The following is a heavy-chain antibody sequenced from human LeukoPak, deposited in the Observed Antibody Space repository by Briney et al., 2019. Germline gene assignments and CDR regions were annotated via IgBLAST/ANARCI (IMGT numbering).Heavy chain of an antibody. D-gene: IGHD4-17*01. Sequence: GGSLRLSCAASGFIFSSYSMNWVRQAPGKGLEWVSSIGGSSTSIYYADSVKGRFTISRDNAKNSLYLQMNSLRAEDTAVYYCAKEAGQDYGALDAFDIWGQGTMVTVSS. V-gene: IGHV3-21*01. CDR1: GFIFSSYS. CDR2: IGGSSTSI. J-gene: IGHJ3*02. CDR3: AKEAGQDYGALDAFDI.